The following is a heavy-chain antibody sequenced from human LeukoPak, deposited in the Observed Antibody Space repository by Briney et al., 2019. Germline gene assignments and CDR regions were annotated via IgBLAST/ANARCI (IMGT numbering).Heavy chain of an antibody. Sequence: SETLSLTCTVSGGSISSSSYYWGWIRQPPGKGLEWIGSIYYSGSTYCNPSLKSRVTISVDTSKTHLSLRLSSVTAADTAVYYCARSRGYSYGTTFLDYWGQGTLVTVSS. J-gene: IGHJ4*02. CDR2: IYYSGST. CDR3: ARSRGYSYGTTFLDY. V-gene: IGHV4-39*07. CDR1: GGSISSSSYY. D-gene: IGHD5-18*01.